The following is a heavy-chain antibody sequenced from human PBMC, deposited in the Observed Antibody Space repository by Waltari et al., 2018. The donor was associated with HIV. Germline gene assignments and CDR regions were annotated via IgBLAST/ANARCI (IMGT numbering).Heavy chain of an antibody. V-gene: IGHV3-30*01. D-gene: IGHD3-22*01. Sequence: QVQLVESGGGVVQPGRSLRLSCAASGFTFSSYAMHWVRQAQGKGLEWVAVISYDGSNKYYAESVKGRFTISRDNSKNTLYLQMNSLRAEDTAVYYCARVSYYYDSSGPFDYWGQGTLVTVSS. CDR2: ISYDGSNK. J-gene: IGHJ4*02. CDR1: GFTFSSYA. CDR3: ARVSYYYDSSGPFDY.